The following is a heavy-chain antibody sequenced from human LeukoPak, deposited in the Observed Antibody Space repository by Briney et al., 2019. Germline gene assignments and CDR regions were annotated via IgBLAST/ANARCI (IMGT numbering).Heavy chain of an antibody. J-gene: IGHJ5*02. CDR1: GFTFSSYA. V-gene: IGHV3-23*01. D-gene: IGHD3-10*01. CDR2: ISGSGGST. Sequence: TGGSLRLSCAASGFTFSSYAMSWVRQAPGKGLEWVSAISGSGGSTYYADSAKGRFTISRDNSKNTLYLQMNSLRAEDTAVYYCAKGGVRGVPNWFDPWGQGTLVTVS. CDR3: AKGGVRGVPNWFDP.